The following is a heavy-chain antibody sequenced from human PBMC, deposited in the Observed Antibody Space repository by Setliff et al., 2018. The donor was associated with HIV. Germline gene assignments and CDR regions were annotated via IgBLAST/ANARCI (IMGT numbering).Heavy chain of an antibody. CDR3: ARVKLYYDIVVVVAASYYFDY. J-gene: IGHJ4*02. Sequence: GGSLRLSCAASEFTFSVYAMSWLRQAPGKGLEWVSGISGSGSSTYYADSVKGRFTISRDNSKNTMYLQMNSLRDEDTAVYYCARVKLYYDIVVVVAASYYFDYWGQGTLVTVSS. CDR1: EFTFSVYA. D-gene: IGHD2-15*01. CDR2: ISGSGSST. V-gene: IGHV3-23*01.